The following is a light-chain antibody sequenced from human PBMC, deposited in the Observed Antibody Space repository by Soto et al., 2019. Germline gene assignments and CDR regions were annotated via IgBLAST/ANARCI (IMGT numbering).Light chain of an antibody. Sequence: IVMTRSPATLSVSPGERATLSCRVSQSITSNLAGYQQHPPQAPRLLLYGAATRATGIPARFSGSGSATEFILPISSRQSEEFAVYYCHQYNSKRPCTFGQGTKVEI. V-gene: IGKV3-15*01. CDR1: QSITSN. CDR3: HQYNSKRPCT. J-gene: IGKJ1*01. CDR2: GAA.